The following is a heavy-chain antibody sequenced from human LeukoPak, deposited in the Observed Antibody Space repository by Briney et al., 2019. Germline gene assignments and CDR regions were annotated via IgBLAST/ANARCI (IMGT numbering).Heavy chain of an antibody. D-gene: IGHD6-19*01. J-gene: IGHJ5*02. CDR1: GYSFNKYG. CDR2: ISCRNGDT. Sequence: ASVKVSCKASGYSFNKYGVSWVRQAPGQGLEWMGWISCRNGDTNYAQRLQGRVTLSADTRTSTVYMELRSLRSDDTAVYYCARDPSNTSGWKTWFDTWGQGTPVTVSS. CDR3: ARDPSNTSGWKTWFDT. V-gene: IGHV1-18*01.